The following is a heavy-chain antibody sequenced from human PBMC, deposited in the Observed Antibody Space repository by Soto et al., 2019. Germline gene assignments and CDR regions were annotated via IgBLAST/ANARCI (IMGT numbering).Heavy chain of an antibody. V-gene: IGHV3-33*01. J-gene: IGHJ4*02. Sequence: GGSLRLSCAASGFTFSSYVMHWVRQAPGKGLEWVAVIWYDGSNKYYADSVKGRFTISRDNSKNTLYLQMNSLRAEDTAVYYCAREPRIAAAGTVVRRAFDYWGQGTLVTVSS. CDR3: AREPRIAAAGTVVRRAFDY. CDR2: IWYDGSNK. CDR1: GFTFSSYV. D-gene: IGHD6-13*01.